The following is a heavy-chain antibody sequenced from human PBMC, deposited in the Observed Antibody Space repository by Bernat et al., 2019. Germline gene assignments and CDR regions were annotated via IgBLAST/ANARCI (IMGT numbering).Heavy chain of an antibody. CDR3: AKDSSTLFYYYGMDV. CDR1: GFTFSSYA. V-gene: IGHV3-23*01. D-gene: IGHD2-15*01. Sequence: EVQLLESGGGLVQPGGSLRPSCTASGFTFSSYAMSWVRQAPGKGLEWVSATSGSGGSTYYADSVKGRFTISRDNSKNTLYLQMNSVRAEDTAVYYCAKDSSTLFYYYGMDVWGQGTTVTVSS. J-gene: IGHJ6*02. CDR2: TSGSGGST.